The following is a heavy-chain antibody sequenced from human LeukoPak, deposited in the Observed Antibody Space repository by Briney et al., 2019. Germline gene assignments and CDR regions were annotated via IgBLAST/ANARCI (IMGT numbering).Heavy chain of an antibody. J-gene: IGHJ4*02. CDR1: GYTFTTYS. D-gene: IGHD1-26*01. CDR3: ARGLGGSGSYFLTFDY. Sequence: ASVTVSCKPSGYTFTTYSINWVRQAPGPGLEWMGWISAYNGNTKYAQKVQGRVTMTTDTSTSTAYMELRSLRSDDTAVYYCARGLGGSGSYFLTFDYWGQGTLVTVSS. V-gene: IGHV1-18*01. CDR2: ISAYNGNT.